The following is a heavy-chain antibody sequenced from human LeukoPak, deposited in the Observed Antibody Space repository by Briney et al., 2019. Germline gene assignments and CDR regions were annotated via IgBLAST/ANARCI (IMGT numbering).Heavy chain of an antibody. Sequence: GASVKVSCKASGYTFTDYHMHWVRQAPGQGLEWMGWINPNSGGTNYAQKFQGRVTMTRDSSISTAYMELSRLRSDDTAVYYCARDLGGSWVVATATSHYWGQGTLVTVSS. V-gene: IGHV1-2*02. D-gene: IGHD5-12*01. CDR1: GYTFTDYH. CDR2: INPNSGGT. J-gene: IGHJ4*02. CDR3: ARDLGGSWVVATATSHY.